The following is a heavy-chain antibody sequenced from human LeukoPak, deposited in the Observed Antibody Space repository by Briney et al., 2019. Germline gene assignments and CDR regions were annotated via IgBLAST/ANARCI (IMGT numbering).Heavy chain of an antibody. J-gene: IGHJ5*02. CDR3: AKDLIRGVMRWFDP. Sequence: GGSLRLSCAASGFTFSSYAMSWVRQAPGKGLEWVSAISGSGGSTYHADSVKGRFTISRDNSKSTLHLHMNSLRPEDTAVYYCAKDLIRGVMRWFDPWGQGTLVTVSS. V-gene: IGHV3-23*01. CDR2: ISGSGGST. CDR1: GFTFSSYA. D-gene: IGHD3-10*01.